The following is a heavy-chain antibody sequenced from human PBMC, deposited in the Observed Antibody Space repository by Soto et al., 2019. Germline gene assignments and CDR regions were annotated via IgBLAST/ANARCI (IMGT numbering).Heavy chain of an antibody. J-gene: IGHJ4*02. CDR1: GYTFTSYG. V-gene: IGHV1-18*04. CDR3: ARASDGYRIGCYVGDFDY. D-gene: IGHD6-19*01. CDR2: IRAYNGYT. Sequence: QVQLVQSGAEVKKPGASVKVSCKASGYTFTSYGISWVRQAPGQGLEWMGWIRAYNGYTNYAQKFQGRVTITTDTSTSTAYMDLRSLISDDTSVYYCARASDGYRIGCYVGDFDYWGQGTLVTGSS.